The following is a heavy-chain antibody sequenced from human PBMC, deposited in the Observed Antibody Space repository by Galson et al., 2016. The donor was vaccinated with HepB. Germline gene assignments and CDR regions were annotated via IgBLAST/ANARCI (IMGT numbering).Heavy chain of an antibody. Sequence: SLRLSCAASGFTFSTYGMHWVRQAPGKGLEWVAVIRYDGSEKYYADSVKGRFTISRDNSKNTLHLQMNSLRVEDTAVYYCAKGGRDTSGYENWGQGTAVTVSS. J-gene: IGHJ3*01. CDR2: IRYDGSEK. CDR1: GFTFSTYG. D-gene: IGHD3-22*01. V-gene: IGHV3-33*06. CDR3: AKGGRDTSGYEN.